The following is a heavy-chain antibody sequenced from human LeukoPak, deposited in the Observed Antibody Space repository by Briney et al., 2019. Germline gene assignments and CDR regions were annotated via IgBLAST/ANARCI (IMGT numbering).Heavy chain of an antibody. J-gene: IGHJ4*02. CDR2: ISSSSSYI. V-gene: IGHV3-21*01. CDR3: ARDTGNVVVGVV. D-gene: IGHD2-2*01. CDR1: GFTFSSYS. Sequence: PGGSLRLSCAASGFTFSSYSMNWVRQAPGKGLEWVSSISSSSSYIYYADSVKGRFTISRDNAKNSLYLQMNSLRAEDTAVYYCARDTGNVVVGVVWGQGTLVTVSS.